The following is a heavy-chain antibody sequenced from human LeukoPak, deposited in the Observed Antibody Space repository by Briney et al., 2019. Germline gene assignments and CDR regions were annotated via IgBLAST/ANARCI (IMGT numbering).Heavy chain of an antibody. Sequence: ASVKVSCKASGYTFTGYYMHRVRQAPGQGLEWMGWINPNSGGTNYAQKLQGRVTMTTDTSTSTAYMELRSLISDDAAVYYCARGDDYGDYWGLYWGQGTLVTVSS. CDR2: INPNSGGT. D-gene: IGHD4-17*01. J-gene: IGHJ4*02. CDR1: GYTFTGYY. CDR3: ARGDDYGDYWGLY. V-gene: IGHV1-2*02.